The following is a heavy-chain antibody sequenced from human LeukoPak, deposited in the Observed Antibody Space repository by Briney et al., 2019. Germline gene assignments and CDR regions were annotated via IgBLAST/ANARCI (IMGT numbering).Heavy chain of an antibody. CDR2: IDQSGGRN. CDR1: GFTFSTYY. Sequence: PGGSLRLSCAASGFTFSTYYMNWVRQAPGRGLEWVANIDQSGGRNNYVDSVKGRFTISRDNAKNSLFLEMSSLRADDTAVYFCARDVEGGTFDIWGQGTTVTVSS. D-gene: IGHD3-16*01. J-gene: IGHJ3*02. CDR3: ARDVEGGTFDI. V-gene: IGHV3-7*05.